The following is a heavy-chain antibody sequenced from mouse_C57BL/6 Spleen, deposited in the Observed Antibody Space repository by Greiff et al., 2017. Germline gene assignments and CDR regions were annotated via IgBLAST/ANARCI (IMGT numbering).Heavy chain of an antibody. J-gene: IGHJ2*01. CDR3: ARQGITTVVALDY. Sequence: EVKLMESGGDLVKPGGSLKLSCAASGFTFSSYGMSWVRQTPDKRLEWVATISSGGSYTYYPDSVKGRFTISRDNAKNTLYLQMSSLKSEDTAMYYCARQGITTVVALDYWGQGTTLTVSS. CDR1: GFTFSSYG. V-gene: IGHV5-6*01. D-gene: IGHD1-1*01. CDR2: ISSGGSYT.